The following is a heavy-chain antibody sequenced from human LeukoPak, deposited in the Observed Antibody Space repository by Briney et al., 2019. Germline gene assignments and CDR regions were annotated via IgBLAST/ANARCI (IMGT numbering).Heavy chain of an antibody. CDR1: GFSFTSQG. J-gene: IGHJ4*02. Sequence: GGSLRLSCAASGFSFTSQGMHWVRQAPGKGLEWVAVIWHDGSTKYYTDSVKGRFTISRDNSQNTLYLQMDSLRADDTAVYYCARDTGSSRGGLWGQGTLVTVSS. D-gene: IGHD2-15*01. CDR3: ARDTGSSRGGL. CDR2: IWHDGSTK. V-gene: IGHV3-33*01.